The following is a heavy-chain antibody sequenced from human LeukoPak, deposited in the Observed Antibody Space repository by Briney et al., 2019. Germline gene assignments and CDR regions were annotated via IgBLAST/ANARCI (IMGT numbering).Heavy chain of an antibody. CDR1: GFTFSSYS. Sequence: GGSLRLSCAASGFTFSSYSMNWVRQAPGKGLEWVSSISSSSSYIYYADSVKGRFTISRDNAKNSLYLQMNSLRAEDTAVYYCARDRVVGATHFDYWGQGTLVTVSS. CDR2: ISSSSSYI. CDR3: ARDRVVGATHFDY. V-gene: IGHV3-21*01. J-gene: IGHJ4*02. D-gene: IGHD1-26*01.